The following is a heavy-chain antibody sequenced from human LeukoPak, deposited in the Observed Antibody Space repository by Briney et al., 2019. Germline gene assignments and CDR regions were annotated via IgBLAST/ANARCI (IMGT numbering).Heavy chain of an antibody. D-gene: IGHD2-21*02. Sequence: SVKVSCKASGYTFSSYGINWVRQAPGQGLEWMGWINVINSGNTRYAQNFQGRLTMTTDTSTTTAYMELRSLRSDDTAVYYCSREFPFCGADCFSGVFDIWGQGTMVTVS. CDR3: SREFPFCGADCFSGVFDI. CDR2: INVINSGNT. CDR1: GYTFSSYG. V-gene: IGHV1-18*01. J-gene: IGHJ3*02.